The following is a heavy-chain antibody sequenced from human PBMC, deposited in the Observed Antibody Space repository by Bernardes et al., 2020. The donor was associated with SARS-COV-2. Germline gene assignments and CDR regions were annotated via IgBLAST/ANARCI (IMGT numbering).Heavy chain of an antibody. V-gene: IGHV1-2*02. CDR2: INPNSGGT. CDR1: GYTFTGYY. Sequence: ASVKVSCKASGYTFTGYYMHWVRQAPGQGLEWMGWINPNSGGTNYAQKFQGRVTMTRDTSISTAYMELSRLRSDDTAVYYCARHARDCTRGVCQTYYYYAMDVWAKGPRSPSP. CDR3: ARHARDCTRGVCQTYYYYAMDV. D-gene: IGHD2-8*01. J-gene: IGHJ6*02.